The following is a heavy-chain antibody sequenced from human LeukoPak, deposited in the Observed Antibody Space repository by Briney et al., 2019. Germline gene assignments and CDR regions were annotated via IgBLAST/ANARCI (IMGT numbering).Heavy chain of an antibody. Sequence: PGGSLRLSCAASGFTFSSYGMHWVRQAPGKGLEWVAVISYDGSNKYYADSVKGRFTISRDNSKNTLYLQVNSLRAEDTAVYYCAKDSYSGDYYGMDVWGQGTTVTVSS. J-gene: IGHJ6*02. CDR3: AKDSYSGDYYGMDV. V-gene: IGHV3-30*18. D-gene: IGHD1-26*01. CDR2: ISYDGSNK. CDR1: GFTFSSYG.